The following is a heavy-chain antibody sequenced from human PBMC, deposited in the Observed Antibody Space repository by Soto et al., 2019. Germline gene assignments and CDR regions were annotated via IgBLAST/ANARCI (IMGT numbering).Heavy chain of an antibody. CDR2: ISYDGSNK. J-gene: IGHJ4*02. Sequence: QVQLVESGGGVVQPGRSLRLSCAASGFTFSSYGMHWVRQAPGKGLEWVAVISYDGSNKYYADSVKGRFTISRDNSKNTLDLQMNSLRAEDTAVYYCAKEGEFPPFDYWGQGTLVTVSS. CDR1: GFTFSSYG. V-gene: IGHV3-30*18. D-gene: IGHD3-10*01. CDR3: AKEGEFPPFDY.